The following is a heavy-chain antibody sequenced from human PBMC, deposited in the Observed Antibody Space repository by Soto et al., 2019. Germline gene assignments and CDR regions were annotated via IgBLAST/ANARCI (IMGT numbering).Heavy chain of an antibody. CDR1: GYTFTSYY. CDR3: ARDLVATIWPYYYYYYGMDV. D-gene: IGHD5-12*01. Sequence: QVQLVQSGAEVKKPGASVKVSCKASGYTFTSYYMHCVRQAPGQGLEWMGIINPSGGSTSYAQKFQGIVTTTRDTSTSTVYVELSRLISEDTAVYYCARDLVATIWPYYYYYYGMDVWGQGTTVTVSS. V-gene: IGHV1-46*01. CDR2: INPSGGST. J-gene: IGHJ6*02.